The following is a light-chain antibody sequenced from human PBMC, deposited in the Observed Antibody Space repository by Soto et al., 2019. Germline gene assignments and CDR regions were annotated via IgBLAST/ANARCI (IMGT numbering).Light chain of an antibody. Sequence: ESVLTQSPGTLSLSPGERATLSCRASQSVDSSYLAWYQQKPGQAPRLLIYGASSRATGIPDRFSGSGSGTDVTLTISRLEPEDFAVYHCQHYGSAGTFGQGTKVEIK. CDR2: GAS. CDR1: QSVDSSY. V-gene: IGKV3-20*01. J-gene: IGKJ1*01. CDR3: QHYGSAGT.